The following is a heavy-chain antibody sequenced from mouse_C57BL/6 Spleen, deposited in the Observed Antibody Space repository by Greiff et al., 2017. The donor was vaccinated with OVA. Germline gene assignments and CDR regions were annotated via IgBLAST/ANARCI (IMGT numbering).Heavy chain of an antibody. CDR1: GYTFTSYW. CDR2: IDPSDSYT. V-gene: IGHV1-69*01. CDR3: ARSQGYDRAWFAY. J-gene: IGHJ3*01. Sequence: VQLQQPGAELVMPGASVKLSCKASGYTFTSYWMHWVKQRPGQGLEWIGEIDPSDSYTNYNQKFKGKSTLTVDKSSSTAYMQLSSLTSEDSAVYYGARSQGYDRAWFAYWGQGTLVTVSA. D-gene: IGHD3-1*01.